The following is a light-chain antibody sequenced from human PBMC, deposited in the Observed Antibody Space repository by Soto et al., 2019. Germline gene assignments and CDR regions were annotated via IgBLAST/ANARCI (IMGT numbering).Light chain of an antibody. J-gene: IGKJ1*01. Sequence: IVMTQSPATLSVSPGERATLSCRASQTINSNLAWYQQKPGQAPLLLNYGASSRATGVPARFSGSGSGTEFTLTINSLLSEDFAVYYCQQYNSWPTLGQGTKVDIK. CDR3: QQYNSWPT. CDR2: GAS. V-gene: IGKV3-15*01. CDR1: QTINSN.